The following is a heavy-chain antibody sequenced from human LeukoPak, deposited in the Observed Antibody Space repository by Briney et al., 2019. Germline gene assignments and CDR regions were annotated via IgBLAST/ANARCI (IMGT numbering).Heavy chain of an antibody. CDR1: GYSISSGCY. D-gene: IGHD3-3*01. V-gene: IGHV4-38-2*01. CDR3: ARAYDFWSGYYLDY. J-gene: IGHJ4*02. Sequence: SETLSLTCAVSGYSISSGCYWGWIRQPPGKGREWIGSIYHSGSTYYNPSLKSRVTISVDTSKNQFSLKLSSVTAADTAVYYCARAYDFWSGYYLDYWGQGTLVTVSS. CDR2: IYHSGST.